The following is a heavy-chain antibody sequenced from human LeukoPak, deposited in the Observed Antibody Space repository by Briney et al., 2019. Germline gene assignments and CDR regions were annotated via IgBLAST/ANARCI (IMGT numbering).Heavy chain of an antibody. CDR3: AREYSSSWYEAVPYYYYGMDV. J-gene: IGHJ6*02. D-gene: IGHD6-13*01. Sequence: TGGSLRLSCAASGFTFSSYAMSWVRQAPGKGLEWVSAISGSGGSTYYADSVKGRFTISRDNAKNSLYLQMNSLRAEDTAVYYCAREYSSSWYEAVPYYYYGMDVWGQGTTVTVSS. V-gene: IGHV3-23*01. CDR1: GFTFSSYA. CDR2: ISGSGGST.